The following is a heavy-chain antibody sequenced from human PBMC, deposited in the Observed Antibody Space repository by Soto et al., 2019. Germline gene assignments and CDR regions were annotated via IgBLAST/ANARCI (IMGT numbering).Heavy chain of an antibody. J-gene: IGHJ4*02. CDR2: ISSGSSTR. CDR3: ARDTILGI. CDR1: GFDFSTYS. D-gene: IGHD3-3*01. Sequence: EVQLVESGGGLVQPGGSLRLSCAASGFDFSTYSMNWVRQGPGKGPEWISYISSGSSTRYYADSVKGRFTISRDNAKNSVYLQMNSLRDEDTAVYYCARDTILGIWGRGTLVTVSP. V-gene: IGHV3-48*02.